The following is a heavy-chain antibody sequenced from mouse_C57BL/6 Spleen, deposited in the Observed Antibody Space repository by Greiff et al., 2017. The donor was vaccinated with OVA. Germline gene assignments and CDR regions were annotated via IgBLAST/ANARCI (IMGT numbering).Heavy chain of an antibody. CDR1: GYTFTSYW. D-gene: IGHD4-1*01. V-gene: IGHV1-52*01. CDR2: IDPSDSET. CDR3: ARWGLGRRDFDY. J-gene: IGHJ2*01. Sequence: QVQLKQPGAELVRPGSSVKLSCKASGYTFTSYWMHWVKQRPIQGLEWIGNIDPSDSETHYNQKFKDKATLTVDKSSSTAYMQLSSLTSEDSAVYYCARWGLGRRDFDYWGQGTTLTVSS.